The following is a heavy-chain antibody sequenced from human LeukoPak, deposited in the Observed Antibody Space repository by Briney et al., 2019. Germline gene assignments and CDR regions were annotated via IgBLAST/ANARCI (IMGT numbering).Heavy chain of an antibody. D-gene: IGHD1-20*01. CDR3: ARSVAITGPTLGGGPSGRIFDY. CDR1: GYSFTSYW. Sequence: KDGESLKISCKGSGYSFTSYWIGWVRQMPGKGLEWMGIIYPGDSDTRYSPSFQGQVTISADKSISTAYLQWSSLKASDTAMYYCARSVAITGPTLGGGPSGRIFDYWGQGTLVTVSS. V-gene: IGHV5-51*01. CDR2: IYPGDSDT. J-gene: IGHJ4*02.